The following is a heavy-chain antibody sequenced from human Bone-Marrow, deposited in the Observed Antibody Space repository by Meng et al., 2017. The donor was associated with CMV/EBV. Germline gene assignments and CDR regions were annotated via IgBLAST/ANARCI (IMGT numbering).Heavy chain of an antibody. Sequence: GESLKISCTASGFTFGDYAMSWVRQAPGKGLEWVGFIRSKAYGGTTEYAASVKGRFTISRDDSKSIAYLQMNSLRAEDTAVYYCAKDNGLHSSGYLDYWGQGTLVAVSS. J-gene: IGHJ4*02. CDR3: AKDNGLHSSGYLDY. V-gene: IGHV3-49*04. D-gene: IGHD3-22*01. CDR2: IRSKAYGGTT. CDR1: GFTFGDYA.